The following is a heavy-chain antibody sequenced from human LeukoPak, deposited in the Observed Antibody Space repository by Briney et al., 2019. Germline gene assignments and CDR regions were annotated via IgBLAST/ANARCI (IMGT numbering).Heavy chain of an antibody. Sequence: PGGSLRLSCAASGFTFSSYSMNWVRQAPGKGLEWVSSISSSSSYIYYADSVKGRFTISRDNAKNSLYLQMNSLRAEDTAVYYCARARGGRDGYNYQDYWGQGTLVTVSS. CDR3: ARARGGRDGYNYQDY. V-gene: IGHV3-21*01. J-gene: IGHJ4*02. CDR1: GFTFSSYS. D-gene: IGHD5-24*01. CDR2: ISSSSSYI.